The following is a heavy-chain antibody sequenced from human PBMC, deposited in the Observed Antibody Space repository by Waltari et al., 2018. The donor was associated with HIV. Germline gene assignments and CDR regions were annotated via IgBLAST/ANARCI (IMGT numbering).Heavy chain of an antibody. CDR3: ASPAQAEGY. V-gene: IGHV3-48*01. CDR1: GFAFTTYS. CDR2: ISSSGDTM. Sequence: EVQLVESGGSLVQPGGSLRLSCTASGFAFTTYSFNWVRQPPGKGLELISYISSSGDTMYYADSVKGRFTISRDNAKNSLYLQMNSLRPEDTAVYYCASPAQAEGYWGQGTLVTVSS. J-gene: IGHJ4*02. D-gene: IGHD2-15*01.